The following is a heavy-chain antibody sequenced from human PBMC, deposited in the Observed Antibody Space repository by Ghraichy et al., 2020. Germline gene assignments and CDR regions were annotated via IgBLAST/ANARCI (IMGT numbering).Heavy chain of an antibody. CDR2: IRSKANSYAT. V-gene: IGHV3-73*01. CDR1: GFTFRGSA. J-gene: IGHJ4*02. Sequence: GESLNISCAASGFTFRGSAMHCVSQASGKGLEWVGRIRSKANSYATAYAASVKGRFTISRDDSKNTAYLQMNSLKTEDTAVYYCTRHPSIAVAGGGYWGQGTLVTVSS. CDR3: TRHPSIAVAGGGY. D-gene: IGHD6-19*01.